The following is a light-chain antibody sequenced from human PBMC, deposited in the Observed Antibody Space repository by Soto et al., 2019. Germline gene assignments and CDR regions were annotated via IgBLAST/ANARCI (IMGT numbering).Light chain of an antibody. CDR1: QSISSY. V-gene: IGKV1-39*01. CDR2: AAY. Sequence: DIQMTQSPSCLCASVGHIVTLTCRASQSISSYLNWYQQKPGKAPKLLIYAAYSLQSGVTSRFSGSGSGTDFTITISSLQPEDFATYYCQQSYSTPVTVGPGTKVDIK. J-gene: IGKJ1*01. CDR3: QQSYSTPVT.